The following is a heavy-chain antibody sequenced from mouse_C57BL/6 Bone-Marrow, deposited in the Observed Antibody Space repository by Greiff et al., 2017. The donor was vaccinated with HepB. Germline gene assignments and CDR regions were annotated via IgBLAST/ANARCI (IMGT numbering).Heavy chain of an antibody. V-gene: IGHV6-3*01. CDR1: GFTFSNYW. Sequence: EVKLMESGGGLVQPGGSMKLSCVASGFTFSNYWMNWVRQSPEKGLEWVAQIRLKSDNYATHYAESVKGRFTISRDDSKSSVYLQMNNLRAEDTGIYYCTGDTTVVVRWGQGTTLTVSS. CDR3: TGDTTVVVR. J-gene: IGHJ2*01. CDR2: IRLKSDNYAT. D-gene: IGHD1-1*01.